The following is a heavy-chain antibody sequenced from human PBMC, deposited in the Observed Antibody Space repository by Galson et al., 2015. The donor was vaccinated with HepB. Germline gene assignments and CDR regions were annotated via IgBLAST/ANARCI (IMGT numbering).Heavy chain of an antibody. CDR3: AKEAGGSGWFYFDY. J-gene: IGHJ4*02. V-gene: IGHV3-66*03. CDR2: MFTCGSI. Sequence: SLRLSRAASGFTVNSNFMNWVRQAPGKGLVWVSLMFTCGSIYDADSVKGRFTISRENSKNNLQMNSLRTEDSAVYYCAKEAGGSGWFYFDYWGQGALVTVSS. CDR1: GFTVNSNF. D-gene: IGHD6-19*01.